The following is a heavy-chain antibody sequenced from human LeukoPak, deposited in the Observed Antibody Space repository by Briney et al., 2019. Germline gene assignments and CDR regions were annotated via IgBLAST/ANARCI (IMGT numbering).Heavy chain of an antibody. V-gene: IGHV4-4*07. CDR1: GGSISNYY. J-gene: IGHJ3*02. D-gene: IGHD5-12*01. Sequence: SETLSLTCTVSGGSISNYYWSWIRQPAGKGLEWIGLIYSSGSTNYNPSLKSRVTLSVDTSSNQFSLILSSVTAADTAVYYCARLASTYGNSGPFDIWGRGTMVTVSS. CDR2: IYSSGST. CDR3: ARLASTYGNSGPFDI.